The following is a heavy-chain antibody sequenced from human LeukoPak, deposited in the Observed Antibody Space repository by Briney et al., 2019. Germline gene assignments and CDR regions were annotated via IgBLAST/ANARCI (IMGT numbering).Heavy chain of an antibody. V-gene: IGHV1-3*01. D-gene: IGHD2-2*01. CDR2: INAGTDKT. CDR1: GYTFTSYA. Sequence: ASVKVSCKASGYTFTSYAIHWVRQAPGQRLQWMGWINAGTDKTKYSQKFQGRVTMTTDTSTSTAYMELRSLRSDDTAVYYCAREGIVVVPAARHDAFDIWGQGTMVTVSS. CDR3: AREGIVVVPAARHDAFDI. J-gene: IGHJ3*02.